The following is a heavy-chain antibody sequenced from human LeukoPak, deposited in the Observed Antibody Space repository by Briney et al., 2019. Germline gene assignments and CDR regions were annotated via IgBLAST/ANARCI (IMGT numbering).Heavy chain of an antibody. CDR2: IYSGGST. CDR3: ARVNRDDYGDYAFDI. Sequence: GGSLRLSCAASGFTFSSYAMSWVRQAPGKGLEWVSVIYSGGSTYYADSVKGRFTISRDNSKNTLYLQMNSLRAEDTAVYYCARVNRDDYGDYAFDIWGQGTMVTVSS. D-gene: IGHD4-17*01. CDR1: GFTFSSYA. J-gene: IGHJ3*02. V-gene: IGHV3-53*01.